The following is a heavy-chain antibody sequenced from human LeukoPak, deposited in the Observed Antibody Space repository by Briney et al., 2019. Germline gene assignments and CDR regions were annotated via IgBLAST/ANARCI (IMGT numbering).Heavy chain of an antibody. Sequence: SETLSLTCIVSGGSISSSSYYWGWIRQPPEKGLEWIGSIYYSGSAYYNPSLKSRVTISVDTSKNQFSLKLSSVTAADTAVYYCARRVAVAGTWNAFDIWGQGTMVTVSS. V-gene: IGHV4-39*01. D-gene: IGHD6-19*01. CDR1: GGSISSSSYY. CDR3: ARRVAVAGTWNAFDI. J-gene: IGHJ3*02. CDR2: IYYSGSA.